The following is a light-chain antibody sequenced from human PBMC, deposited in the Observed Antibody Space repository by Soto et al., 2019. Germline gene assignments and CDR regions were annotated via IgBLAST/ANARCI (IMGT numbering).Light chain of an antibody. CDR3: QQYNNWPPDT. CDR2: GAS. CDR1: QSISRN. Sequence: EIVMTQSPATLSVSPGERASLSCRASQSISRNLAWYQQRPGQAPRLLIYGASTRATGIPARFSGSGSGTDFTLTISSLQSEDVAVYYCQQYNNWPPDTFGPGTKVDIK. V-gene: IGKV3-15*01. J-gene: IGKJ3*01.